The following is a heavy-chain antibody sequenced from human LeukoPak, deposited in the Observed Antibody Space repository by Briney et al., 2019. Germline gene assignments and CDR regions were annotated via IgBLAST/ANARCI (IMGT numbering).Heavy chain of an antibody. J-gene: IGHJ4*02. V-gene: IGHV3-21*01. CDR3: ARGSSTDGEYYFDY. Sequence: PGGSLRLSCAASGFTFSSYSMNWVRQAPGKGLEWVSSISSRSSYILYADSVKGRFTISRENAKNSLYLQMNSLRGEDTAVYYCARGSSTDGEYYFDYWGQGTLVTVSS. D-gene: IGHD2-2*01. CDR2: ISSRSSYI. CDR1: GFTFSSYS.